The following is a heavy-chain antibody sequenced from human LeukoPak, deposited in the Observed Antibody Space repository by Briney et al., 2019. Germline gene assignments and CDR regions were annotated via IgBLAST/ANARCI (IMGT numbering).Heavy chain of an antibody. CDR3: ASSLTIFGVVTR. J-gene: IGHJ4*02. CDR1: GYTFTSYG. CDR2: ISAYNGNT. Sequence: ASVKVSCKASGYTFTSYGISWVRQAPGQGLEWMGWISAYNGNTNYAQKLQGRVTMTTDTSTSTAYMELSRLRSDDTAVYYCASSLTIFGVVTRWGQGTLVTVSS. D-gene: IGHD3-3*01. V-gene: IGHV1-18*01.